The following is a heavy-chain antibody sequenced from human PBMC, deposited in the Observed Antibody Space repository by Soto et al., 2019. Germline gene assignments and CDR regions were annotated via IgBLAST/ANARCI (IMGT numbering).Heavy chain of an antibody. CDR1: GGSLSGATYS. J-gene: IGHJ4*02. V-gene: IGHV4-30-2*01. Sequence: SETLSLTCVVSGGSLSGATYSWNWIRQPPGKGLEWIGYIFPSGTTYYNPSLKSRVTISIDVSKNQFSLSLRSLTAADTAVYYCARSREFDYWSQGTLVTVSS. CDR2: IFPSGTT. CDR3: ARSREFDY.